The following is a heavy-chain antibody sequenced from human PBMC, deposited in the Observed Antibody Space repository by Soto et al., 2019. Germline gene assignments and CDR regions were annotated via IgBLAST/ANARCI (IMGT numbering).Heavy chain of an antibody. CDR3: AKDRDARGLWFGELFYCYFDY. J-gene: IGHJ4*02. CDR1: GFTFSSYA. V-gene: IGHV3-23*01. D-gene: IGHD3-10*01. CDR2: ISGSGGRP. Sequence: GGSLRLSCAASGFTFSSYAMSWVRQAPGKGLEWVSAISGSGGRPYYANSVKGRFTISRDNSKNTLYLQMNSLRAEDTAVYYCAKDRDARGLWFGELFYCYFDYWGQGTLVTVSS.